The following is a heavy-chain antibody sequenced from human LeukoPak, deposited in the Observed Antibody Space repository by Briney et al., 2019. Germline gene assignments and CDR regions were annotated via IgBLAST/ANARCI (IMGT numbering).Heavy chain of an antibody. D-gene: IGHD2/OR15-2a*01. V-gene: IGHV4-39*07. J-gene: IGHJ6*02. CDR3: ARGLVGTFFYYGMDV. CDR1: GGSISSSSYY. CDR2: IYYSGST. Sequence: PSETLSLTCTVSGGSISSSSYYWGWIRQPPGKGLEWIGSIYYSGSTYYNPSLKSRVTISVDTSKNQFSLKLSSVTAADTAVYYCARGLVGTFFYYGMDVWGQGTTVTVSS.